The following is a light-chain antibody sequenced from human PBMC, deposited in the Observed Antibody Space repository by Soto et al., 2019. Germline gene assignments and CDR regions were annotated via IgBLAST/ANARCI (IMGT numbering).Light chain of an antibody. V-gene: IGKV3-15*01. CDR2: GTS. CDR3: HQYNGWPRT. CDR1: QNISRS. Sequence: EIVMTQSPVTLSVSPGERATLSCRASQNISRSLAWYQQKPGQGPSLLIYGTSTRAGGVPARFSGGGSGTEVTLTITSLQYEDCAVCYCHQYNGWPRTFGQGTKLE. J-gene: IGKJ1*01.